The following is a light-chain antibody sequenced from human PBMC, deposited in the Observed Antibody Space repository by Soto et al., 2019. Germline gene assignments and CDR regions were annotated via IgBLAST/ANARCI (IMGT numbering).Light chain of an antibody. CDR2: DAS. V-gene: IGKV3D-20*02. CDR1: ENIVSDY. J-gene: IGKJ5*01. Sequence: VVLTQSPDTLSVTPGERATLSCRASENIVSDYLAWYRHKPGQPPSLLIFDASSRAPGILDRFTGGGSGTDFTLTISSLEPEDSAVYYCQQRHMWPITFGQGTRLEIK. CDR3: QQRHMWPIT.